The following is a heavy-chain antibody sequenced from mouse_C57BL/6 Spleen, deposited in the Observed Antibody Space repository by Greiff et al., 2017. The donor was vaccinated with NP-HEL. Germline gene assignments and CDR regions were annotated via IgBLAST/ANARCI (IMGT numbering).Heavy chain of an antibody. J-gene: IGHJ4*01. CDR3: ARRQLRLPNYYAMDY. D-gene: IGHD3-2*02. Sequence: EVKLVESGGGLVKPGGSLKLSCAASGFTFSSYTMSWVRQTPEKRLEWVATISGGGGNTYYPDSVKGRFTISRDNAKNTLYLQMSSLRSEDTALNYCARRQLRLPNYYAMDYWGQGTSVTVSS. CDR2: ISGGGGNT. V-gene: IGHV5-9*01. CDR1: GFTFSSYT.